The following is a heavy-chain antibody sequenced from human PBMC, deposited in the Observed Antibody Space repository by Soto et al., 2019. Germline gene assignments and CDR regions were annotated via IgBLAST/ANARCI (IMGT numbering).Heavy chain of an antibody. CDR2: VKQEGREK. Sequence: PGGSLGLFCASSGFTFRSYGMTGVRQAKRKRLERVANVKQEGREKYYVDSVKGRFTISRDNAKNTLYLQMNSLRAEDTAVYYCAREIGYDSSGYYGRYFDYWGQGTLVTVSS. CDR3: AREIGYDSSGYYGRYFDY. D-gene: IGHD3-22*01. CDR1: GFTFRSYG. J-gene: IGHJ4*02. V-gene: IGHV3-7*01.